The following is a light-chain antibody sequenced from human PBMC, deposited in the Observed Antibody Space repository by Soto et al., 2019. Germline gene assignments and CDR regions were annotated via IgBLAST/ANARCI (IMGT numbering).Light chain of an antibody. CDR2: GAS. V-gene: IGKV3-15*01. CDR3: HQRNTWPPVT. J-gene: IGKJ4*01. CDR1: QSVRSN. Sequence: EMGMTQSPATLAVCPGERATLSCRASQSVRSNLAWYQQKPGQAPRLLIYGASTRATGIPARFSGSGSGTEFTLTISSLQSEDFAVYYCHQRNTWPPVTFGGGTKVDIK.